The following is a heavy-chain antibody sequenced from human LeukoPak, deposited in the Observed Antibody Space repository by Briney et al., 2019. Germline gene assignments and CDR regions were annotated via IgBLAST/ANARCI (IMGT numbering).Heavy chain of an antibody. CDR2: INPSGGST. CDR3: ARASGRRVEMATLTHYYYYYMDV. Sequence: GASVKVSCKASGYTFTSYYMHWVRQAPGQGLEWMGIINPSGGSTSYAQKFQGRVTMTRDTSKNQSSLKLSSVTAADTAVYYCARASGRRVEMATLTHYYYYYMDVWGKGTTVTVSS. J-gene: IGHJ6*03. D-gene: IGHD5-24*01. V-gene: IGHV1-46*01. CDR1: GYTFTSYY.